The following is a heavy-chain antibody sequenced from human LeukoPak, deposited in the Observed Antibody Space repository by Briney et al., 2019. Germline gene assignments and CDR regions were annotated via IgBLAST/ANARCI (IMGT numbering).Heavy chain of an antibody. CDR2: ISSSSSTI. V-gene: IGHV3-48*01. Sequence: PGGSRRLSCAASGFTFSSYSMNWVRQAPVKGMEWVSYISSSSSTIYYADSVKGRFTISRDNAKNSLYLQMNSLRAEDTAVYYCARDWDSSGFFSYYYGMDVWGQGTTVTVSS. D-gene: IGHD3-22*01. J-gene: IGHJ6*02. CDR3: ARDWDSSGFFSYYYGMDV. CDR1: GFTFSSYS.